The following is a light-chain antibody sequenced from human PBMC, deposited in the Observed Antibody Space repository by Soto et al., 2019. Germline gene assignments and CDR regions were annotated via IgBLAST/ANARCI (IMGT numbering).Light chain of an antibody. CDR2: DVN. V-gene: IGLV2-14*03. Sequence: QSALTQPDSVSGSHGQSITISCTGTSSDIGAYNFVSWYQQHPGKAPKLMLYDVNIRPSGVSNRFSGSKSGNTASLTISGLQAEDEADYYCTSLTTSTTMIFGGGTNLTVL. CDR3: TSLTTSTTMI. J-gene: IGLJ2*01. CDR1: SSDIGAYNF.